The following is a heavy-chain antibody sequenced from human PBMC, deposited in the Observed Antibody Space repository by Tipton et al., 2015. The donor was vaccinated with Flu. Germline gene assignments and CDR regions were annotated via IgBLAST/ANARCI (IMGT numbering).Heavy chain of an antibody. CDR2: IWYDGSNK. D-gene: IGHD3-10*01. V-gene: IGHV3-33*01. CDR1: GFTFSSYG. J-gene: IGHJ6*02. Sequence: SGFTFSSYGMHWVRQAPGKGLEWVAVIWYDGSNKYYADSVKGRFTISRDNSKNTLYLQMNSLRAEDTAVYYCARAGQYYYGSGSYPGYYYYYGMDVWGQGTTVTVSS. CDR3: ARAGQYYYGSGSYPGYYYYYGMDV.